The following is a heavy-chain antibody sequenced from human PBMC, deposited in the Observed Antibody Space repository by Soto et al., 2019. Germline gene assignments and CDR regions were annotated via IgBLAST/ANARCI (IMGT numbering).Heavy chain of an antibody. CDR2: INAGNGNT. V-gene: IGHV1-3*01. CDR3: ARDRRVTMVRGVLNWFDP. CDR1: GYTFTIYA. J-gene: IGHJ5*02. Sequence: ASVKVSCKASGYTFTIYAMHWVRQAPGQRLEWMGWINAGNGNTKYSQKFQGRVTITRDTSASTAYMELSSLRSEDTAVYYCARDRRVTMVRGVLNWFDPWGQGTLVTVSS. D-gene: IGHD3-10*01.